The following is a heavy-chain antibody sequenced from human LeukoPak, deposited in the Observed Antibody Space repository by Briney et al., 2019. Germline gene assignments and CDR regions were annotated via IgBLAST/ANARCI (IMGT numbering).Heavy chain of an antibody. CDR2: INPSGGST. Sequence: ASVKVSCKASGYTFTRYYMHWVRQAPGQGLEWMGIINPSGGSTSYAQKFQGRVTMTRDTSTSTVYMELSSLRSEDTAVYYCARDLRYYYGSGSYVGNYHYMDVWGKGTTVTVSS. V-gene: IGHV1-46*01. D-gene: IGHD3-10*01. CDR1: GYTFTRYY. J-gene: IGHJ6*03. CDR3: ARDLRYYYGSGSYVGNYHYMDV.